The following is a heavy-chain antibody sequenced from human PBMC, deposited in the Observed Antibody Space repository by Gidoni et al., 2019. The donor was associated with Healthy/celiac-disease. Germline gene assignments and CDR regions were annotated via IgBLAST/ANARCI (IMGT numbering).Heavy chain of an antibody. CDR1: GFTVSSNY. CDR3: ARDRPYSSNHYYYGMDV. D-gene: IGHD6-13*01. V-gene: IGHV3-66*01. CDR2: IY. J-gene: IGHJ6*02. Sequence: EVQLVESGGGLVQPGGSLRLSCAASGFTVSSNYMSWVRQAPGKGLEWVSVIYSRFTISRDNSKNTLHLQMNSLRAEDTAVYYCARDRPYSSNHYYYGMDVWGQGTTVTVSS.